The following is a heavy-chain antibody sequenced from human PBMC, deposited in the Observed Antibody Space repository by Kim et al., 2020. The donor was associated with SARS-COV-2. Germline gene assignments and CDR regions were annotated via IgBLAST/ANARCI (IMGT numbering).Heavy chain of an antibody. CDR3: ARGTLYTFDI. J-gene: IGHJ3*02. CDR1: GYTFTGFY. D-gene: IGHD1-20*01. V-gene: IGHV1-2*02. Sequence: ASVKVSCKASGYTFTGFYMHWVRQAPGQGLEWMGWINPNTGGTKYAQNFQGRVTMTRDTSISSAYMELSSLRSDDTAVYYCARGTLYTFDIWGQGTMVTVSS. CDR2: INPNTGGT.